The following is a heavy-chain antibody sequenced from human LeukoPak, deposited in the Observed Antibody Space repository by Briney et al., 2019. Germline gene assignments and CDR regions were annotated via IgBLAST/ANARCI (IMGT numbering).Heavy chain of an antibody. CDR3: ARASGSYYSHLDY. CDR2: IKQDGSEK. Sequence: GGSLRLSFSASGFTFSSYWMSWVRPAPGKGLEWVANIKQDGSEKYYVDSVKGRFTISRDNSKNSLYLQMNSLRAEDTAVYYCARASGSYYSHLDYWGQGTLVTVSS. CDR1: GFTFSSYW. J-gene: IGHJ4*02. D-gene: IGHD1-26*01. V-gene: IGHV3-7*01.